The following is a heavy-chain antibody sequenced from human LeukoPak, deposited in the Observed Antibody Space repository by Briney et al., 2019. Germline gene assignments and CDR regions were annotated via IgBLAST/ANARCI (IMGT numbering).Heavy chain of an antibody. CDR2: IFYSGNI. Sequence: SQTLSLTCTVSGGSISSGDSHWSWIRQPTGKGLEWIGYIFYSGNIYYNPSLKSRVTISVDTSKNQFSLKLSSVTAADTAVYYCARAPGVAEVGRLDLWGRGTLVTVSS. CDR3: ARAPGVAEVGRLDL. D-gene: IGHD7-27*01. J-gene: IGHJ2*01. V-gene: IGHV4-30-4*01. CDR1: GGSISSGDSH.